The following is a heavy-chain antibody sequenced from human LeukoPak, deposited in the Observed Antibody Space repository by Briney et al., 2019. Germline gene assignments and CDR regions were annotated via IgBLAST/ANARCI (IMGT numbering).Heavy chain of an antibody. CDR3: ARAGPRKVYYGSGSYYNPAHYYYYGMDV. Sequence: ASVNVSCKASGYTFTSYYMQWVRQAPGQGLEWMGIMNPSGGSTIYAQKCEGRVTMTRDTSTSTVYMELSSLRSEDTAVYYCARAGPRKVYYGSGSYYNPAHYYYYGMDVWGQGTTVTVSS. J-gene: IGHJ6*02. CDR2: MNPSGGST. CDR1: GYTFTSYY. V-gene: IGHV1-46*01. D-gene: IGHD3-10*01.